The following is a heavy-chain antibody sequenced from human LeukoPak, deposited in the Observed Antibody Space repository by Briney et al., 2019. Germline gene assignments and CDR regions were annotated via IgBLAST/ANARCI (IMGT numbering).Heavy chain of an antibody. J-gene: IGHJ4*02. CDR3: ATASGGWYRYYFDS. D-gene: IGHD6-13*01. Sequence: GGSVRLSCAASGLTFSNYEMNWVRQAPGKGLEWLSYISSSSNMIFYAESVKGRFTISRDNAKNSLYLQMNSLGAEDTAIYYCATASGGWYRYYFDSWGQGILV. CDR1: GLTFSNYE. V-gene: IGHV3-48*03. CDR2: ISSSSNMI.